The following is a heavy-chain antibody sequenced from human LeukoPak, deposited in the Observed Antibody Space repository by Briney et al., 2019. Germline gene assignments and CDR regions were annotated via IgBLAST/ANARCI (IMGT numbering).Heavy chain of an antibody. J-gene: IGHJ6*02. D-gene: IGHD2-15*01. CDR2: ISAYNGNT. CDR3: ARARCSGGSCYPGGYYGMDA. V-gene: IGHV1-18*01. CDR1: GYSFTNYG. Sequence: ASVKVSCKASGYSFTNYGIIWVRQAPGQGLEWMGWISAYNGNTNYAQKLQGRVTMTTDTSTSTAYMELRSLRSDDTAVYYCARARCSGGSCYPGGYYGMDAWGQGTTVTVSS.